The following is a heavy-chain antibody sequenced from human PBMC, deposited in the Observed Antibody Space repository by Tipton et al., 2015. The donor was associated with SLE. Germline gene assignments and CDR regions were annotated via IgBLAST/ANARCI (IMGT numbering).Heavy chain of an antibody. Sequence: GLVKPSETLSLTCSVSGASISSHYWSWIRQPPGKGLEWIGEVYHDGTTNYNPSLISRVGISVEKSNNHFSLRLTSVTAADTAVYYCARNSPWVSVFGVTLGMDVWGQGTTVIVSS. J-gene: IGHJ6*02. CDR3: ARNSPWVSVFGVTLGMDV. CDR1: GASISSHY. V-gene: IGHV4-4*02. D-gene: IGHD3-3*01. CDR2: VYHDGTT.